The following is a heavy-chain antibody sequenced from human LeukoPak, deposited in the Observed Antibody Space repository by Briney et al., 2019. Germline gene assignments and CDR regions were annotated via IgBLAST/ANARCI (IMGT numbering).Heavy chain of an antibody. Sequence: GGSLRLSCAASGFTFSSYSMNWVRQAPGKGLEWVSSISSSSSYIYYADSVKGRFTISRDNAKNSLYLQMNSLRAEDTAVYYCARHYSNYYYYYMDVWGKGTTVTVSS. D-gene: IGHD4-11*01. CDR3: ARHYSNYYYYYMDV. V-gene: IGHV3-21*01. CDR1: GFTFSSYS. CDR2: ISSSSSYI. J-gene: IGHJ6*03.